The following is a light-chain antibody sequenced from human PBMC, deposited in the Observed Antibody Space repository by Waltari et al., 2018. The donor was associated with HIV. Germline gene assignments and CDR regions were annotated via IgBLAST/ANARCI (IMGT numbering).Light chain of an antibody. CDR2: GAS. V-gene: IGKV3-15*01. CDR1: QSVRSN. Sequence: EIVMTQSPATLSVSPGERATLSCRASQSVRSNLAWYQQKPGQAPRLLIYGASTRATGIPARCSGRWSGTEFTLTISSLQSEDFAVYYCQQYNNWPPYTFGQGTKLEIK. CDR3: QQYNNWPPYT. J-gene: IGKJ2*01.